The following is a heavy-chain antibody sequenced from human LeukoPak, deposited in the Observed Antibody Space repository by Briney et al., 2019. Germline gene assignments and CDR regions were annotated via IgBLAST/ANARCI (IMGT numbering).Heavy chain of an antibody. CDR2: INPNSEAT. D-gene: IGHD3-22*01. V-gene: IGHV1-2*02. J-gene: IGHJ4*02. CDR3: SRAPTYYYDTSAYPTHYFDY. CDR1: GYTFTGYY. Sequence: GASVKVSCKASGYTFTGYYMHWVRQAPGQGLEWMGWINPNSEATNYAQKFRGRVTMTRDTSISTVYMELSRLKSDNTAVYYCSRAPTYYYDTSAYPTHYFDYWGQGTLVTVSS.